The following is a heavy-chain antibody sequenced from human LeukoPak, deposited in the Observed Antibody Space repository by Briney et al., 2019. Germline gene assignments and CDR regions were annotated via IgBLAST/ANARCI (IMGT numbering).Heavy chain of an antibody. Sequence: SETLSLTCTVSGGSISSYYWSWIRQPPGKGLEWIGYIYYSGSTNYNPSLKSRVTISVDTSKNQFSLKLSSVTAADTAVYYCARAPNITQQLGPPDWFDPWGQGTLVTVSS. V-gene: IGHV4-59*08. J-gene: IGHJ5*02. CDR3: ARAPNITQQLGPPDWFDP. CDR1: GGSISSYY. D-gene: IGHD6-13*01. CDR2: IYYSGST.